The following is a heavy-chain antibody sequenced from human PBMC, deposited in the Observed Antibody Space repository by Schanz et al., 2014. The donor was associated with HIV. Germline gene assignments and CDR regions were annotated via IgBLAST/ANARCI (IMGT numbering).Heavy chain of an antibody. CDR2: ISAYNGKT. D-gene: IGHD3-9*01. CDR1: GYIFTSNG. J-gene: IGHJ3*02. Sequence: QVQLVQSGAEVKKPGASVKVSCKASGYIFTSNGISWVRQAPGQGLEWMGWISAYNGKTNYARKVQGRVTMTTDTSTTSAYMELRSLRSDDTAVYYCAREKFSTLTGYPQNAFDIWGQGTMVTVSS. CDR3: AREKFSTLTGYPQNAFDI. V-gene: IGHV1-18*01.